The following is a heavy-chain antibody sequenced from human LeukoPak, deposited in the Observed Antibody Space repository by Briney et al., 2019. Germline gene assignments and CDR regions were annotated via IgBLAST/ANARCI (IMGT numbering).Heavy chain of an antibody. CDR3: TRGAGWLIDY. D-gene: IGHD3-16*01. V-gene: IGHV4-59*01. CDR2: IYYSGST. CDR1: GGSISSYY. J-gene: IGHJ4*02. Sequence: PSETLSLTCTVSGGSISSYYWSWIRQPPGKGLEWIGYIYYSGSTNYNPSLKSRVTISADTSKNQFSLKLNSMATADTAVYYCTRGAGWLIDYWGQGILVTVSS.